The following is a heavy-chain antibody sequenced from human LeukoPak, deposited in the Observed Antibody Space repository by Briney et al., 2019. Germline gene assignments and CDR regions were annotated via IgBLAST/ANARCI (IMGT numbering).Heavy chain of an antibody. CDR1: GFTFDDYA. J-gene: IGHJ4*02. Sequence: GRSLRLSYAASGFTFDDYAMHWVRQAPGKGLEWVSGISWNSGSIGYADSVKGRFTISRDNAKNSLYLQMNSLRAEDTALYYCAKGQYYYDSSGYYYGYWGQGTLVTVSS. V-gene: IGHV3-9*01. D-gene: IGHD3-22*01. CDR3: AKGQYYYDSSGYYYGY. CDR2: ISWNSGSI.